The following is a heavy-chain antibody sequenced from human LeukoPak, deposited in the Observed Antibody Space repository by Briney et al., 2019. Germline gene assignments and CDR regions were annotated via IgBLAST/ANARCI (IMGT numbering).Heavy chain of an antibody. V-gene: IGHV4-59*08. D-gene: IGHD6-19*01. Sequence: SETLSLTCTVSGVSGGSISNYYWSWIRQPPGKGLEWIGYIYSGNTNYNPSLKSRVTISLDTSKNQFSLKLSSVTAADTAVYFCARKSSGWFVEWGQGTLVTVSS. CDR3: ARKSSGWFVE. CDR1: GVSGGSISNYY. J-gene: IGHJ4*02. CDR2: IYSGNT.